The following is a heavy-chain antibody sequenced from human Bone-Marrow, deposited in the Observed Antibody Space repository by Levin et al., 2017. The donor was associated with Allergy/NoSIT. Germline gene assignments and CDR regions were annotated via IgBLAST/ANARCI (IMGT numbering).Heavy chain of an antibody. CDR1: GFSVSGNY. J-gene: IGHJ3*01. D-gene: IGHD6-13*01. CDR2: IYTGGST. CDR3: ARQLSVRGSSFSYALDV. V-gene: IGHV3-53*01. Sequence: PGGSLRLSCAGSGFSVSGNYMSWVRQAPGKGLEWVSVIYTGGSTYYADSVKGRFTISRDNAKNTLYLHLNSLRTEDTAVYYCARQLSVRGSSFSYALDVWGQGTMVTVSS.